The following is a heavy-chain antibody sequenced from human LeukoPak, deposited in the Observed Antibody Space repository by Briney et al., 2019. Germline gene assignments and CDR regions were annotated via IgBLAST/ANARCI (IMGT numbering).Heavy chain of an antibody. V-gene: IGHV4-34*01. CDR1: GGSFSGYY. Sequence: SETLSLTCAVYGGSFSGYYWSWIRQPPGKGLEWIGEINHSGSTNYNPSLKSRGTISVDTSKNQFSLKLSSVTAADTAVYYCARGNRSPYYYGSGSYYYFDYWGQGTLVTVSS. CDR2: INHSGST. D-gene: IGHD3-10*01. J-gene: IGHJ4*02. CDR3: ARGNRSPYYYGSGSYYYFDY.